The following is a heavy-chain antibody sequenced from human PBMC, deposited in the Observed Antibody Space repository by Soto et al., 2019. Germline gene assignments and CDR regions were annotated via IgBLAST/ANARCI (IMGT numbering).Heavy chain of an antibody. Sequence: ASVKVSCKASGYTFTSYGISWVRQAPGQGLEWMGWISAYNGNTNYAQKLQGRVTMTTDTSTSTAYMELRSLRSDDTAVYYCARDEAVVVVAATDLVYGMDVWGQGTTVTVSS. CDR1: GYTFTSYG. J-gene: IGHJ6*02. CDR3: ARDEAVVVVAATDLVYGMDV. CDR2: ISAYNGNT. V-gene: IGHV1-18*01. D-gene: IGHD2-15*01.